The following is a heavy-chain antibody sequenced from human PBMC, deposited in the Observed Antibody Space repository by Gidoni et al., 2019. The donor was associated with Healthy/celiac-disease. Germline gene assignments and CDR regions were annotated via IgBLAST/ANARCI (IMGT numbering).Heavy chain of an antibody. CDR2: IDPSDSYT. J-gene: IGHJ5*02. CDR3: ARRTEPPVEYSSSGGDWFDP. Sequence: EVQLVQSGAEVHKPGESLRISCTGSGYSFTSYWLSWVGQMPGKGLEWMGRIDPSDSYTKYSPSSQGHVTISAEKSISTAYLQWRSLKASDTAMYYCARRTEPPVEYSSSGGDWFDPWGQGTLVTVSS. D-gene: IGHD6-6*01. CDR1: GYSFTSYW. V-gene: IGHV5-10-1*03.